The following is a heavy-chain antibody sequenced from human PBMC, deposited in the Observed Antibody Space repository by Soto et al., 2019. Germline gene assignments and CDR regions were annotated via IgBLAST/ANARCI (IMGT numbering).Heavy chain of an antibody. J-gene: IGHJ4*02. CDR3: AHRRPDSNSPEYFFDY. Sequence: QITLKESGPTLVKPTQTLTLTCTFSGFSLSTSGVDVGWIRQPPGKALEWLALIYWDDDKRYKPSLKSRLTITKGTSRNQVVLTMTNMDPLDTATYYCAHRRPDSNSPEYFFDYWGQGTLVTVSS. V-gene: IGHV2-5*02. CDR2: IYWDDDK. CDR1: GFSLSTSGVD. D-gene: IGHD6-6*01.